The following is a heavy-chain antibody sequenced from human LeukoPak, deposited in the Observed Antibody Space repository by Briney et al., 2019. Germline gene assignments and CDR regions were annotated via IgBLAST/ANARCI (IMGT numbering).Heavy chain of an antibody. V-gene: IGHV4-30-4*08. D-gene: IGHD6-19*01. CDR3: ATQQWLVREVVY. CDR2: IYYSGST. J-gene: IGHJ4*02. CDR1: GGSLSSGDYY. Sequence: PSQTLSLTCTVSGGSLSSGDYYWSWIRQPPGKGLEWIGYIYYSGSTYYNPSLKSRVTISVDTSKNQFSLKLSSVTAADTAVYYCATQQWLVREVVYWGQGTLVTVSS.